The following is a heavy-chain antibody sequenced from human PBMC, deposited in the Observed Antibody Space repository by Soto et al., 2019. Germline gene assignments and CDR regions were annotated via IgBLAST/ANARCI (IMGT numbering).Heavy chain of an antibody. CDR2: IYPGDSDT. V-gene: IGHV5-51*01. CDR3: PRQAVAGTDYFDY. CDR1: GYSFTIYC. Sequence: GESLKISCNGSGYSFTIYCVGLVLQMPGKGLEWMWIIYPGDSDTRYSPSFQGQVTISADKSISTAYLQWSSLKASDTAMYYCPRQAVAGTDYFDYCGQGTLVTFSS. D-gene: IGHD6-19*01. J-gene: IGHJ4*02.